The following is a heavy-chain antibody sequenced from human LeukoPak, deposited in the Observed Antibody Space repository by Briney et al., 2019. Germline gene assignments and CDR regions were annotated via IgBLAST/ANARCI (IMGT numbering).Heavy chain of an antibody. D-gene: IGHD2-15*01. CDR2: IYHSGST. V-gene: IGHV4-38-2*02. CDR1: GYSISSGYY. CDR3: ASFPEGCSGGSCYAFDI. Sequence: SETLSLTCTVSGYSISSGYYWGWIRQPPGKGLEWIGSIYHSGSTYYNPSLKSRVTISVDTSKNQFSLKLSSVTAADTAVYYCASFPEGCSGGSCYAFDIWGQGTMVTVSS. J-gene: IGHJ3*02.